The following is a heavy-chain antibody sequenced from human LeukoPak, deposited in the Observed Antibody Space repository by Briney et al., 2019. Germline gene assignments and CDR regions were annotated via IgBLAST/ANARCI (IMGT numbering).Heavy chain of an antibody. CDR3: ARARITIFGVAALDY. V-gene: IGHV4-39*01. CDR1: GGSISSSSYY. D-gene: IGHD3-3*01. J-gene: IGHJ4*02. Sequence: SETLSLTCTVSGGSISSSSYYWGWIRQPPGKGLEWIGSIYYSGSTYYNPSLKSRVTISVDTSKNQFSLKLSSVTAADTAVYYCARARITIFGVAALDYWGQGTLVTVSS. CDR2: IYYSGST.